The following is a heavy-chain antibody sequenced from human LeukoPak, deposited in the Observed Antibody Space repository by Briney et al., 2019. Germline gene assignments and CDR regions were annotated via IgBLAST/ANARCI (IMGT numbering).Heavy chain of an antibody. CDR2: ISSSSSTI. J-gene: IGHJ6*02. Sequence: PGGSLRLSCAASGFTFSSYSMNWVRQAPGKGLEWVSYISSSSSTIYYADSVKGRSTISRDNAKNSLYLQMNSLRAEDTAVYYCARDDPNRSMDVWGQGTTVTVSS. V-gene: IGHV3-48*01. CDR1: GFTFSSYS. CDR3: ARDDPNRSMDV.